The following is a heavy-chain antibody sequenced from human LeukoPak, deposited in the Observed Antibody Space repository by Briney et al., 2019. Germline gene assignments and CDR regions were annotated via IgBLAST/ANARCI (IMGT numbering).Heavy chain of an antibody. J-gene: IGHJ3*02. Sequence: PGGSLRLSCAASGFTFDDYGMTWVRQAPGKGLEWVSGINWNGGTTGYADSVKGRFTIFRDNARNSLYLQMNSLRAEDTALYYCARVWGVTDFYDSRGAFDIWGQGTMVTVSS. CDR1: GFTFDDYG. D-gene: IGHD3-22*01. CDR2: INWNGGTT. V-gene: IGHV3-20*04. CDR3: ARVWGVTDFYDSRGAFDI.